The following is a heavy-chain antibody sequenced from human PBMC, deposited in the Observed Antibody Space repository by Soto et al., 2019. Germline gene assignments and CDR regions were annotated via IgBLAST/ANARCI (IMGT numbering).Heavy chain of an antibody. D-gene: IGHD1-26*01. CDR2: ISGTGRTT. J-gene: IGHJ6*02. V-gene: IGHV3-48*03. CDR3: EREGAGRRRKDV. Sequence: GRSLRLSCAASGFTLSTNDMSWVRLAPGKGLEWVAGISGTGRTTYYADSVKGRFTVSRDNAKNSLYLQMNSLRAEDTAVSYCEREGAGRRRKDVWGQGTTDTVSS. CDR1: GFTLSTND.